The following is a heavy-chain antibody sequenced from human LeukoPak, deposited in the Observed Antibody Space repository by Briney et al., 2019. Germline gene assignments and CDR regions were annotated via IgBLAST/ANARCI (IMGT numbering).Heavy chain of an antibody. V-gene: IGHV4-61*02. CDR3: ASCTIFGNGY. Sequence: PSETLSLTCTVSGGSISSGSYYWSWIRQPAGKGLEWIGRIYTSGSTNYNPSLKSRVTISVDTSKNQFSLKLSSVTAADTAVYYCASCTIFGNGYWGQGTLLTVSS. D-gene: IGHD3-3*01. CDR2: IYTSGST. J-gene: IGHJ4*02. CDR1: GGSISSGSYY.